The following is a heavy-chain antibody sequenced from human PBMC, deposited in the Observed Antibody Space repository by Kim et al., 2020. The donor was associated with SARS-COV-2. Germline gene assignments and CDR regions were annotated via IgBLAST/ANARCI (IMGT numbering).Heavy chain of an antibody. CDR2: VSFRGDPT. J-gene: IGHJ4*02. D-gene: IGHD6-19*01. Sequence: GGSLRLSCAASGFTFNSYGMNWVRQAPGKGLEWVSFVSFRGDPTLYADSVKGRFTISRDNSRNTVFLQMNSLRAEDTAIYYCANGATTYSTGWYYFDYWGQGTLVTVSS. V-gene: IGHV3-23*01. CDR1: GFTFNSYG. CDR3: ANGATTYSTGWYYFDY.